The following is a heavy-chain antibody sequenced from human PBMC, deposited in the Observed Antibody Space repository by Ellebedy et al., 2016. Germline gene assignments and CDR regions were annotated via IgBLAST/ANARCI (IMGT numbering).Heavy chain of an antibody. Sequence: GGSLRLSCAASGLIVSGNFMSWVRQAPGKRLEWVSATHGSGSTYYADSVTGRFTIARDNSKNTLFLQMNSLRPEDTAVYYCARDLYYYGSGKNEYFQHWGQGTLVTCSS. CDR1: GLIVSGNF. D-gene: IGHD3-10*01. V-gene: IGHV3-66*03. CDR2: THGSGST. CDR3: ARDLYYYGSGKNEYFQH. J-gene: IGHJ1*01.